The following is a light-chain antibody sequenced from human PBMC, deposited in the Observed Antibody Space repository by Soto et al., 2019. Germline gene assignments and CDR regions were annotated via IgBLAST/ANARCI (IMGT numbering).Light chain of an antibody. V-gene: IGKV3-20*01. CDR2: GAS. J-gene: IGKJ3*01. Sequence: EIVLTQSPGTLSLSPGERATLSCRASQSISSSYLAWYQQKPGQAPRLLIFGASSRATGIPDRFSGSGSGTDFTLTISRLAPEDIAVYYCQQYASSPPFTFGPGTKVDI. CDR1: QSISSSY. CDR3: QQYASSPPFT.